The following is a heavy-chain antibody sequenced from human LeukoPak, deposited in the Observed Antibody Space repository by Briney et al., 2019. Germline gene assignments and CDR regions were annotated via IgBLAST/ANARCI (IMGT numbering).Heavy chain of an antibody. D-gene: IGHD2-15*01. CDR3: ARAGYCGDGGCRGGSAFDV. Sequence: ASVKVSCKTSGYTFTNFDIYWVRQAPGQGLECMGWISGYTGDTKYAQIFQGRFTVSTDTSTSTAYMELRSLTYDDTAVYYCARAGYCGDGGCRGGSAFDVWGQGTMVTVSS. V-gene: IGHV1-18*01. CDR2: ISGYTGDT. CDR1: GYTFTNFD. J-gene: IGHJ3*01.